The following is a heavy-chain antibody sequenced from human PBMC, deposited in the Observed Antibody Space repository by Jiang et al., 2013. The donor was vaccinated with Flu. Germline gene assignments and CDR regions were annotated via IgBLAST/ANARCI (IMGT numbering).Heavy chain of an antibody. CDR2: ILYTGST. CDR3: ARGSSDYYDSGDYRSSWFDP. CDR1: GGSIISYY. V-gene: IGHV4-59*01. D-gene: IGHD3-22*01. J-gene: IGHJ5*02. Sequence: GLVKPSETLSLTCTVSGGSIISYYWSWIRQSPGKGLEWIGHILYTGSTSYNPSLKSRVTISVDTSENQFSLKLRSVTAADTAIYYCARGSSDYYDSGDYRSSWFDPWGRGTLVTVSS.